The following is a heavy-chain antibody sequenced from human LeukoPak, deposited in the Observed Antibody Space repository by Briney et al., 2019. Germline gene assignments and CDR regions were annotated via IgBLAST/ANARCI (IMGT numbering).Heavy chain of an antibody. V-gene: IGHV3-21*06. D-gene: IGHD6-13*01. CDR3: ARSIAAAFYFDY. Sequence: GGSLRLSCAASGFTFSSYSMNWVRQAPGKGLEWVSSISSGSSNIYYAGSVKGRFTISRDNAKNSLYLQMNSLRAEDTAVYYCARSIAAAFYFDYWGQGTLATLSS. CDR1: GFTFSSYS. CDR2: ISSGSSNI. J-gene: IGHJ4*02.